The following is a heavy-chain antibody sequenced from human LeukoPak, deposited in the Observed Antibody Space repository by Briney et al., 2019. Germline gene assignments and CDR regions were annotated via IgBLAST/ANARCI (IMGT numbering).Heavy chain of an antibody. CDR3: ARRGAPDRSSWGRGNAFDI. Sequence: SQTLSLTCTVSGGSISSGGYYWSWIRQPPGKGLEWIGYIYHSGSTYYNPSLKSRVTISVDRSKNQFSLKLSSVTAADTAVYYCARRGAPDRSSWGRGNAFDIWGQGTMVTVSS. J-gene: IGHJ3*02. V-gene: IGHV4-30-2*01. CDR1: GGSISSGGYY. D-gene: IGHD6-13*01. CDR2: IYHSGST.